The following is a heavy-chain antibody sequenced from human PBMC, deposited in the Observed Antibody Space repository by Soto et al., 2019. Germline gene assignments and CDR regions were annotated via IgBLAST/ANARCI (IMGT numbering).Heavy chain of an antibody. V-gene: IGHV4-30-4*01. CDR2: IYYSGST. J-gene: IGHJ6*02. D-gene: IGHD4-17*01. Sequence: NPSETLSLTCTVSGGSISSGDYYWSWIRQPPGKGLEWTGYIYYSGSTYYNPSLKSRVTISVDTSKNQFSLKLSSVTAADTAVYYCARDSYGGNSGMDVWGQGTTVTVSS. CDR3: ARDSYGGNSGMDV. CDR1: GGSISSGDYY.